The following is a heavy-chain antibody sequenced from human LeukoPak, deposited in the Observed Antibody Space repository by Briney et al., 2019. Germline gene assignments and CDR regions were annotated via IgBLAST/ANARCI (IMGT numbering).Heavy chain of an antibody. Sequence: ASVKVSCKASGYTFTTYGISWVRQAPGQGLEWIGWISAHNGDTNYAQRLQGRVTMTTDTSTSTAYIELRSLRSDDTAVYYCARVKARSGSYSLDYWGQGTLVTVSS. J-gene: IGHJ4*02. CDR1: GYTFTTYG. D-gene: IGHD1-26*01. CDR2: ISAHNGDT. CDR3: ARVKARSGSYSLDY. V-gene: IGHV1-18*01.